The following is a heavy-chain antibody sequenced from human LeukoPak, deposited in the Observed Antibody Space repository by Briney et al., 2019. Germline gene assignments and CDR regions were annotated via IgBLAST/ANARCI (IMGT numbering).Heavy chain of an antibody. D-gene: IGHD2-2*01. CDR1: GGSFSGYY. Sequence: SETLSFTCAVYGGSFSGYYWSWIRQPPGKGLEWIGEINHSGSTNYNPSLKSRVTISVDTSKNQFSLKLSSVTAADTAVYYCARGPYCSSTSCYPPPFDYWGQGTLVTVSS. V-gene: IGHV4-34*01. CDR3: ARGPYCSSTSCYPPPFDY. CDR2: INHSGST. J-gene: IGHJ4*02.